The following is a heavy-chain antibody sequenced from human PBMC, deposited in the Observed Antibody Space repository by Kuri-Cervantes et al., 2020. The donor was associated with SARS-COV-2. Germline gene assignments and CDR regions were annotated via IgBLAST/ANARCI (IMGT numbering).Heavy chain of an antibody. D-gene: IGHD6-19*01. CDR1: GFTFSSYA. Sequence: GESLKISCAASGFTFSSYAMSWVRQAPGKGLEWVSAISGSGGSTYYADSVKGRFTISRDNSKNTLYLQMNSLRAEDTAVYYCAKTWLDDAFDIWGQGTMVTVSS. V-gene: IGHV3-23*01. J-gene: IGHJ3*02. CDR2: ISGSGGST. CDR3: AKTWLDDAFDI.